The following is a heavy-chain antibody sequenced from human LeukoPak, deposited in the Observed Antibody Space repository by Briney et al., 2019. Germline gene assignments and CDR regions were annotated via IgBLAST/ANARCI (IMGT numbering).Heavy chain of an antibody. V-gene: IGHV1-18*01. D-gene: IGHD4-17*01. J-gene: IGHJ4*02. CDR2: ISGYNGNT. CDR3: ARETSTGCFDY. Sequence: ASVKVSCKASGYTFTRYGISWVRQAPGQGLEWMGWISGYNGNTNYAEKLQGRVTMTTDTSTSTVYMELRSLRSDDTAVYYCARETSTGCFDYWGQGTLVTVSS. CDR1: GYTFTRYG.